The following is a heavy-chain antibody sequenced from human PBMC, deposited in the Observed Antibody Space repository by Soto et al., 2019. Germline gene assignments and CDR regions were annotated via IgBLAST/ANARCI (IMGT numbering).Heavy chain of an antibody. CDR1: GFTFSNAW. Sequence: GGSLRLSCEASGFTFSNAWMSWVRQAPGKGLEWAGRIKSKTDGGTTDYAAPVKGRFTISRDDSKNMLYLHMNNLKTEDTAVYFCSGAGIIPAPWGDYYYYYMDVWGTGTSVTVSS. CDR2: IKSKTDGGTT. CDR3: SGAGIIPAPWGDYYYYYMDV. V-gene: IGHV3-15*01. J-gene: IGHJ6*03. D-gene: IGHD2-2*01.